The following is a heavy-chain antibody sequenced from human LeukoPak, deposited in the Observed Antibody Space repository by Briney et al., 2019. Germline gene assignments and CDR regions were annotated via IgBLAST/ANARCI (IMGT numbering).Heavy chain of an antibody. CDR2: IYYSGRT. V-gene: IGHV4-59*01. Sequence: SQTLSLTCTVSGGSISSYYWSWIRQPPGKGLEWIGYIYYSGRTNYNPSLKSRVTISLDTYKSLFSLKLSSVTAADTAVYYCARGDGDYDYYYYYGMDGWGKGTTVTVSS. CDR3: ARGDGDYDYYYYYGMDG. J-gene: IGHJ6*04. D-gene: IGHD4-17*01. CDR1: GGSISSYY.